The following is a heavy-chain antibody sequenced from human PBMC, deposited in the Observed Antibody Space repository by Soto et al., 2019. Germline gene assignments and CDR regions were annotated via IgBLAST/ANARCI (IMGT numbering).Heavy chain of an antibody. CDR1: GYNFNQYY. CDR3: ARGPDDSDVPRWDY. D-gene: IGHD4-17*01. Sequence: QVQLMQSGAEVRKPGASVRLSCETSGYNFNQYYIHWVRQAPGQGLEWMGIINLSGGTTEYAHKFRGRVTVTGDTSTSTAYMELRSLRSEDPAIYFCARGPDDSDVPRWDYWGQGTLVTVSS. CDR2: INLSGGTT. V-gene: IGHV1-46*02. J-gene: IGHJ4*02.